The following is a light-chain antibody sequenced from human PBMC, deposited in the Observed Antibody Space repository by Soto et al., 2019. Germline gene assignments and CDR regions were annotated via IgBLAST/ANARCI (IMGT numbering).Light chain of an antibody. Sequence: QSVLTQPRSVSGSPGQSVTVSCTGTSRDVGIYNYVSWYQQRPGTAPKVMIYDVTKRPSGVPDRFSGSKSANTASLTISGLQADDEADYYCCSYAGNYTLLFGGGIKVTVL. CDR1: SRDVGIYNY. CDR3: CSYAGNYTLL. V-gene: IGLV2-11*01. J-gene: IGLJ2*01. CDR2: DVT.